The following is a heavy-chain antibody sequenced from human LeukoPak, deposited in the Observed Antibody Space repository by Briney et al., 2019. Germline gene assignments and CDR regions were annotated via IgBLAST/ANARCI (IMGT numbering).Heavy chain of an antibody. CDR3: TRDSGTYNWLDP. Sequence: GGSLRLSCTASGFAFSGSAVHWVRQSSEQGLEWVGHIDKESQFYATATAYAASVEGRFTISRDDSKNTAYLQMNSLKTEDTALYFCTRDSGTYNWLDPWGQGTLVTVSS. CDR1: GFAFSGSA. J-gene: IGHJ5*02. V-gene: IGHV3-73*01. D-gene: IGHD1-26*01. CDR2: IDKESQFYATAT.